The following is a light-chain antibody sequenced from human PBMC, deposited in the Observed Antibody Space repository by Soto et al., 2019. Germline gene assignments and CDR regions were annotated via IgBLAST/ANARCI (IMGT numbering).Light chain of an antibody. V-gene: IGKV1-5*03. Sequence: DIQMTQSPSTLSASVGDRVIITCGASQSVSGWLAWYRQKPGKAPELLIYSASTLETGVPSRFSGSGSGTDFTLTVSSLQREDFATYYCQQYERYPLTFGGGTKVEIK. CDR2: SAS. CDR1: QSVSGW. CDR3: QQYERYPLT. J-gene: IGKJ4*01.